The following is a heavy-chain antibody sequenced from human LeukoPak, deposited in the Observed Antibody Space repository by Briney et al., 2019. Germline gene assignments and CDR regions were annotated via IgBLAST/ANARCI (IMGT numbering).Heavy chain of an antibody. D-gene: IGHD4-23*01. CDR1: GGSISSSNW. CDR3: ARAKSTVVDAFDI. J-gene: IGHJ3*02. Sequence: SGTLSLTCAVSGGSISSSNWWSWVRQPPGKGLEWIGEIYHSGSTNYNPSLKSRVTISVDKSKNQFSLKPNSVTAADTAVYYCARAKSTVVDAFDIWGQGTMVTVSS. V-gene: IGHV4-4*02. CDR2: IYHSGST.